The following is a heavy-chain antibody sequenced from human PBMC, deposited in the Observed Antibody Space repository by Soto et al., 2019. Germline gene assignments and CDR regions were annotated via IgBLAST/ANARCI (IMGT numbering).Heavy chain of an antibody. CDR3: ARELNYYDSSGYHSTEGAH. CDR1: GFTFTSYT. CDR2: ISSSSNYI. D-gene: IGHD3-22*01. Sequence: EVQLVESGGGLVKPGGSLRLSCAASGFTFTSYTMNWVRQAPGKGLEWVSSISSSSNYIYYAVSVKGRFTISRDNAKNSLYLQINSLRAEDTAVYYCARELNYYDSSGYHSTEGAHWGQGTLVTVSS. V-gene: IGHV3-21*01. J-gene: IGHJ4*02.